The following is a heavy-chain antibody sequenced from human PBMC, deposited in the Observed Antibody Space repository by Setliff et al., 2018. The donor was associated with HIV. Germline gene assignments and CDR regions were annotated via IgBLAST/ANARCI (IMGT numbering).Heavy chain of an antibody. Sequence: PSETLSLTCSVSGGSIRSGSYYWSWIRQPAGKGLEWIGHIYTSGKTHYSPSLKSRVIISVDTSKNQFSLKLSSVTAADTAVYYCARQGSLCPDCYLDSWGQGILVTVSS. CDR3: ARQGSLCPDCYLDS. CDR1: GGSIRSGSYY. CDR2: IYTSGKT. D-gene: IGHD2-21*01. J-gene: IGHJ4*02. V-gene: IGHV4-61*09.